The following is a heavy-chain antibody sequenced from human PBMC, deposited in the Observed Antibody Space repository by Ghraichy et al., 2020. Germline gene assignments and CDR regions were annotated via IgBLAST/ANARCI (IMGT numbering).Heavy chain of an antibody. J-gene: IGHJ4*02. V-gene: IGHV4-31*03. CDR1: GGSISSGGYY. CDR2: IYYSGST. Sequence: SETLSLTCTVSGGSISSGGYYWSWIRQHPGKGLEWFGYIYYSGSTYYNPSLKSRVTISVDTSKNQFSLKLSSVAAADTAVYYCARVEWELLESPFDYWGQGTLVTVSS. D-gene: IGHD1-26*01. CDR3: ARVEWELLESPFDY.